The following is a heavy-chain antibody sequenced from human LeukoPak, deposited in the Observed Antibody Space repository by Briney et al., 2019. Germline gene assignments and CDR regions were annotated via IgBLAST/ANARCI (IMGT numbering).Heavy chain of an antibody. D-gene: IGHD4-23*01. Sequence: SETLSLTCTVSGYSISSGYYWGWIRQPPGKGLEWIGSIYHSGSTYYNPSLKSRVTISVDTSKNQFSLKLSSVTAADTAVYCCARVDTTVVSINWFDPGAREPWSPSPQ. CDR2: IYHSGST. CDR3: ARVDTTVVSINWFDP. J-gene: IGHJ5*02. V-gene: IGHV4-38-2*02. CDR1: GYSISSGYY.